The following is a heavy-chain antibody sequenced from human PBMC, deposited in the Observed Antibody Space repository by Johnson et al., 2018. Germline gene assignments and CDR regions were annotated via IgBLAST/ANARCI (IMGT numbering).Heavy chain of an antibody. Sequence: QLQESGPGLVKPSETLSLACTVSGDSITSSRHFWCWIRQPPGKGLEWIGSIDYSGNTYYNPSLKSRVTTSIDTSKNQFSLKLNSVTAADTAVFYCAGLAYCGAGCYGYYFDYWGQGTLVTVSS. CDR2: IDYSGNT. D-gene: IGHD2-21*01. CDR3: AGLAYCGAGCYGYYFDY. CDR1: GDSITSSRHF. V-gene: IGHV4-39*07. J-gene: IGHJ4*02.